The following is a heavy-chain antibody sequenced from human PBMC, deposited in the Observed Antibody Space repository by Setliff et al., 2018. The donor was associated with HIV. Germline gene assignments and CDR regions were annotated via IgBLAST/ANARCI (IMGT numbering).Heavy chain of an antibody. Sequence: PGGSLRLSCAASGFTFSGYWMHWVRQAPGKGLVWVSRINSDGSSTSYADSVKGRFTISRDNAKNSMYRQINSLRAEDTAVYYCASAVGGNWKYYFDYWGQGTLVTVSS. CDR3: ASAVGGNWKYYFDY. D-gene: IGHD1-20*01. V-gene: IGHV3-74*01. CDR2: INSDGSST. J-gene: IGHJ4*02. CDR1: GFTFSGYW.